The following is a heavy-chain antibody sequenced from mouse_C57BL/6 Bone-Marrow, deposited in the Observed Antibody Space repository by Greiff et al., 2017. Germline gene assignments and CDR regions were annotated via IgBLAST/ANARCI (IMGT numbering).Heavy chain of an antibody. CDR1: GYTFTSYD. Sequence: QVQLQQSGPELVKPGASVKLSCKASGYTFTSYDINWVKQRPGQGLEWIGRIYPRAGSTKYNEKFKGKATLTVDTSSSTAYMELHSLTSEDSAVYFCARLEFDGSSGDWYFDVWGTGTTVTVSS. CDR3: ARLEFDGSSGDWYFDV. CDR2: IYPRAGST. J-gene: IGHJ1*03. V-gene: IGHV1-85*01. D-gene: IGHD1-1*01.